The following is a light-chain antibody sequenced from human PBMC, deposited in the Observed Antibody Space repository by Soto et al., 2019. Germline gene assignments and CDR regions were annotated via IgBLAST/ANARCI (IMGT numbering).Light chain of an antibody. CDR2: EVN. CDR1: SSDVGGYNY. V-gene: IGLV2-8*01. J-gene: IGLJ1*01. CDR3: SSYAGSSNV. Sequence: QSALTQPPSASGSTCESVAIFCTGTSSDVGGYNYVSWYHQHPGKAPKLMIYEVNKRPSGVPDRLSGSKSGNTASLTVSGLQAEDEADYYCSSYAGSSNVFGTGTNITVL.